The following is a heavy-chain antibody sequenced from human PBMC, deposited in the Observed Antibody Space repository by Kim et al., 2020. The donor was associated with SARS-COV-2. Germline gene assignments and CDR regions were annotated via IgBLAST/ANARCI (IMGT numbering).Heavy chain of an antibody. Sequence: GGSLRLSCAASGFSFSDSSVNWVRQASGRGLEWVGRIRSKANNYATEYAVSVRGRFTMSRDESKNTPYLQMNSLKTEDTALYYCARSPPYDDTYWVAFDIWGRGTMVTVSS. CDR2: IRSKANNYAT. CDR1: GFSFSDSS. D-gene: IGHD2-8*02. CDR3: ARSPPYDDTYWVAFDI. V-gene: IGHV3-73*01. J-gene: IGHJ3*02.